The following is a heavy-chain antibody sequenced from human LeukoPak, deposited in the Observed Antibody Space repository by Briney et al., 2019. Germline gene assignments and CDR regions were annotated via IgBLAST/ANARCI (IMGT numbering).Heavy chain of an antibody. Sequence: PGGSLRLSCAASGFTFDDYAMHWVRQAPGKGLEWVSGISSNSGSKDYADSVKGRFTIPRDNAKNSLYLQVSSLRPEDTAFYYCAKAGCSSTTCYMNCWGQGTLVTVAS. CDR2: ISSNSGSK. V-gene: IGHV3-9*01. J-gene: IGHJ4*02. D-gene: IGHD2-2*02. CDR1: GFTFDDYA. CDR3: AKAGCSSTTCYMNC.